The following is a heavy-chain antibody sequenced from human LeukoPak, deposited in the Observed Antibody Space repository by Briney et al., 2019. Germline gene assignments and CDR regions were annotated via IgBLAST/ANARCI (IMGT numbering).Heavy chain of an antibody. J-gene: IGHJ4*02. Sequence: NPSETLSLTCAVYGGSFSGYYWSWIRQPPGKGLEWIGEINHSGSTNYNPSLKSRVTISVDTSKNQFSLKLSSVTAADTAVYYCARSGVGATRFDYWGQGTLVTVSS. CDR3: ARSGVGATRFDY. CDR1: GGSFSGYY. V-gene: IGHV4-34*01. D-gene: IGHD1-26*01. CDR2: INHSGST.